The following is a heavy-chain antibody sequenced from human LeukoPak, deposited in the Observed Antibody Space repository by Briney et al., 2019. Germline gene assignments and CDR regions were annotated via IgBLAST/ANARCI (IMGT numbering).Heavy chain of an antibody. CDR2: ISSSSSYI. Sequence: GGSLRLSCAASGFTFSSHSMNWVRQAPGKGLEWVSSISSSSSYIYYADSVKGRFTISRDNATNSLYLQMNSLRAEDTAVYYCARDDTAAGNDYYYGMDVWGQGTTVTVSS. CDR3: ARDDTAAGNDYYYGMDV. CDR1: GFTFSSHS. J-gene: IGHJ6*02. V-gene: IGHV3-21*01. D-gene: IGHD6-13*01.